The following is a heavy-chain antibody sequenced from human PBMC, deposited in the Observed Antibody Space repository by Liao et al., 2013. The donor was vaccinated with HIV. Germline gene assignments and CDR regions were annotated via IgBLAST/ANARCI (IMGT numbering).Heavy chain of an antibody. CDR3: ARGERSTSCCFFDY. CDR1: GGSFSGYY. D-gene: IGHD2-2*01. Sequence: QVQLQQWGAGLLKPSETLSLTCAVYGGSFSGYYWTWIRQPPGKGLEWIGEINHSGSPNYNPSLKSRVTISVDTSKNQFSLNLSSVTAADTAVYYCARGERSTSCCFFDYWGQGSLITVSS. CDR2: INHSGSP. J-gene: IGHJ4*02. V-gene: IGHV4-34*01.